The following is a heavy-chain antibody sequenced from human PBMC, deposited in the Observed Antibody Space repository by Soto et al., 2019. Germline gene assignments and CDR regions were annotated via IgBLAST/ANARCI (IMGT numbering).Heavy chain of an antibody. J-gene: IGHJ6*02. Sequence: QVQLVESGGGVVQPGRSLRLSCAASEFTFSNYGMHWVRQASGKGLEWVAVILNDGSNRYHADSVKDRFTISRDNSKNTLYLQMNSLRAEDTAVYYCARDDEYSGNGMDVWGQGTTVTVS. CDR1: EFTFSNYG. CDR3: ARDDEYSGNGMDV. V-gene: IGHV3-33*01. D-gene: IGHD3-10*01. CDR2: ILNDGSNR.